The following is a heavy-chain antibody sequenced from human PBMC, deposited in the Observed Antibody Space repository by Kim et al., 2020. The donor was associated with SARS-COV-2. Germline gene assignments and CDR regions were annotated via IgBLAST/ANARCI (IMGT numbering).Heavy chain of an antibody. CDR2: ISGDGVNI. J-gene: IGHJ4*02. CDR1: GFIFSTYS. CDR3: ANRVGWQRPSDY. Sequence: GGSLRLSCAASGFIFSTYSMNWVRQAPGKGLEWVSIISGDGVNIYYADPVKGRFTISRDNSKNTLYLQMNNLRAEDTAVYYCANRVGWQRPSDYWGQGTLVTASS. D-gene: IGHD5-12*01. V-gene: IGHV3-23*01.